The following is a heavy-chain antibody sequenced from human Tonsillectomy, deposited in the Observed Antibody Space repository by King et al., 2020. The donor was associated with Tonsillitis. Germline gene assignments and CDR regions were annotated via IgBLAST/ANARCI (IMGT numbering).Heavy chain of an antibody. CDR1: GYTFTGYY. V-gene: IGHV1-2*02. CDR3: AGTYCGGDCWNYYYYDMDV. D-gene: IGHD2-21*02. CDR2: INPNSGGT. J-gene: IGHJ6*02. Sequence: QLVQSGAEVKKPGASVKVSCKASGYTFTGYYIHWVRQAPGQGLERMGWINPNSGGTNYAQNFQGRVTMTRDTSISTAYMELSRLRSDDTAVYFCAGTYCGGDCWNYYYYDMDVWGQGTTVTVSS.